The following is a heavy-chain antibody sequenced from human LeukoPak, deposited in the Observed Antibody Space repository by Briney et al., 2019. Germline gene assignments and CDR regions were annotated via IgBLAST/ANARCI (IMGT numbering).Heavy chain of an antibody. CDR3: TRDGPRSSGYPDN. Sequence: SQTLSLTCTVSGDSINSGGYFWSWIRQHPGKGLEWIGYIYYSGSTYYNPSLKSRVTISVDTSKNQFSLKLSSVTAADTAVYYCTRDGPRSSGYPDNWGQGTLVTVSS. D-gene: IGHD3-22*01. J-gene: IGHJ4*02. CDR1: GDSINSGGYF. V-gene: IGHV4-31*03. CDR2: IYYSGST.